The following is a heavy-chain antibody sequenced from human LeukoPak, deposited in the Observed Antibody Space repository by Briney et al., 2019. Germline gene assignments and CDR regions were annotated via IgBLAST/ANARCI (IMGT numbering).Heavy chain of an antibody. CDR3: ARDTLDIVVVPAAMGEVDY. V-gene: IGHV1-18*01. Sequence: ASVKVSCKASGYTFTSYGISWARQAPGQGLEWMGWISAYNGNTNYAQKLQGRVTMTTDTSTSTAYMELRGLRSDDTAVYYCARDTLDIVVVPAAMGEVDYWGQGTLVTVSS. CDR1: GYTFTSYG. CDR2: ISAYNGNT. J-gene: IGHJ4*02. D-gene: IGHD2-2*03.